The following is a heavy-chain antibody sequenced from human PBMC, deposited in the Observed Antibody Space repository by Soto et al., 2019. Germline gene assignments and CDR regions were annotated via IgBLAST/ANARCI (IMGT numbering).Heavy chain of an antibody. V-gene: IGHV1-46*01. CDR2: INPSGGST. CDR3: ARVQQQLDLRGYYSSGYYDY. J-gene: IGHJ4*02. CDR1: GYTFTSSY. D-gene: IGHD3-22*01. Sequence: ASVKVSCKASGYTFTSSYMHWVRQAPGQGLEWMGIINPSGGSTSYAQKFQGRVTMTRDTSTSTVYMELSSLRPEDTAVYYCARVQQQLDLRGYYSSGYYDYWGQVTLVTVSS.